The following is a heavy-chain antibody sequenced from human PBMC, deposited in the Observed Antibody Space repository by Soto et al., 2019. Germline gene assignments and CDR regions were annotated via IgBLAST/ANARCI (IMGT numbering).Heavy chain of an antibody. J-gene: IGHJ4*02. D-gene: IGHD3-22*01. Sequence: XSVKVSCKASVYTFTSYYMHWVRQAPGQGLEWMGIINPSGGSTSYAQKFQGRVTMTRDTSTSTVYMELSSLRSEDTAVYYCARGQPTGYYYDSSGYSYYFDYWGQGTLVTVSS. CDR2: INPSGGST. V-gene: IGHV1-46*01. CDR3: ARGQPTGYYYDSSGYSYYFDY. CDR1: VYTFTSYY.